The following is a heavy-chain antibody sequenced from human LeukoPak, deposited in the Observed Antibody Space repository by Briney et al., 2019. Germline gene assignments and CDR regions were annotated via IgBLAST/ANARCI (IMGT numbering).Heavy chain of an antibody. J-gene: IGHJ4*02. CDR3: ARDHVVRGAYFDY. Sequence: GGSLRLSCAASGFTFSSYEMNWVRQAPGKRLEWVSYISSSGTSIYYADSVKGRFTMSRDTAKNSLYLQMNSLRAEDTAVYYCARDHVVRGAYFDYRGQGTLVTVSS. CDR1: GFTFSSYE. CDR2: ISSSGTSI. V-gene: IGHV3-48*03. D-gene: IGHD3-10*01.